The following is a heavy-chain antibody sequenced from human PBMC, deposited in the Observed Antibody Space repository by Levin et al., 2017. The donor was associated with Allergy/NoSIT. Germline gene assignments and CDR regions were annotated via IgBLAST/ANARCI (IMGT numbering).Heavy chain of an antibody. V-gene: IGHV3-30*18. J-gene: IGHJ4*02. CDR2: ISYDGSNK. CDR3: AKDSSTVTFFDY. Sequence: GESLKISCAASGFTFSSYGMHWVRQAPGKGLEWVAVISYDGSNKYYADSVKGRFTISRDNSKNTLYLQMNSLRAEDTAVYYCAKDSSTVTFFDYWGQGTLVTVSS. D-gene: IGHD4-17*01. CDR1: GFTFSSYG.